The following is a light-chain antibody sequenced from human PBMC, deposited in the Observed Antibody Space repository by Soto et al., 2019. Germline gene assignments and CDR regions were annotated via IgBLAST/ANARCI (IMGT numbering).Light chain of an antibody. CDR1: QSVNTY. CDR2: DAS. V-gene: IGKV3-20*01. J-gene: IGKJ5*01. Sequence: EIVMTQSPATLSVSPGERATLSCRASQSVNTYLAWYQQKPGQAPRLLIYDASNRATGIPDRFSGSGSGTDFTLTISRLEPEDFAVYYCQQYGSSPITFGQGTRLEIK. CDR3: QQYGSSPIT.